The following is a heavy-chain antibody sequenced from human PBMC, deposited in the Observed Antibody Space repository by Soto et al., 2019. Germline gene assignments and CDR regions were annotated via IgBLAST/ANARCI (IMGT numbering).Heavy chain of an antibody. J-gene: IGHJ4*02. V-gene: IGHV1-69*13. CDR2: IIPIFGTA. D-gene: IGHD5-18*01. Sequence: ASVKVSCKASGGTFSSYAISWVRQAPGQGLEWMGGIIPIFGTANYAQKFQGRVTITADESTSTAYMELSSLRSEDTAVYYCARWGSKGYGDFVDYWGQGTLVTVSS. CDR1: GGTFSSYA. CDR3: ARWGSKGYGDFVDY.